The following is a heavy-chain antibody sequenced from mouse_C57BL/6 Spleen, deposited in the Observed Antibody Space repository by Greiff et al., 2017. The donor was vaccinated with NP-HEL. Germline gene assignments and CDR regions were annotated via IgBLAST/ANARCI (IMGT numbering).Heavy chain of an antibody. Sequence: VQLKGSGGGLVKPGGSLKLSCAASGFPFSDYGMHWVRQAPEKGLEWVAYMSGGSSTIYYADTGKGRFTISRDNAKNTLFLQMTSLRSEDTAMYYCAGTGTDYFDYWGQGTTLTVSS. D-gene: IGHD4-1*01. V-gene: IGHV5-17*01. CDR3: AGTGTDYFDY. CDR2: MSGGSSTI. J-gene: IGHJ2*01. CDR1: GFPFSDYG.